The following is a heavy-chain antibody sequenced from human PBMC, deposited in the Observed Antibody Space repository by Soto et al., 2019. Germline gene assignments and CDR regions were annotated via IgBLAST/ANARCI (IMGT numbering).Heavy chain of an antibody. CDR3: ATTNGAYSYDSVS. Sequence: TSETLALTCTVSGDSISDYDHFWTWIPQKPGEGLEWIGYIYYSGATYYSPSLKTRVSMSLHKSQNYFSLQLTSVTDADSAVYYCATTNGAYSYDSVSWGQGTLVTVSS. CDR2: IYYSGAT. V-gene: IGHV4-30-4*01. J-gene: IGHJ5*02. D-gene: IGHD3-22*01. CDR1: GDSISDYDHF.